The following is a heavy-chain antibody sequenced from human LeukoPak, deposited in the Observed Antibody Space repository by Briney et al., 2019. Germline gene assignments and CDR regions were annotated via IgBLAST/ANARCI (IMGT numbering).Heavy chain of an antibody. J-gene: IGHJ4*02. Sequence: GGSLRLSCAASGFTFSNYAMSWVRQAPGEGLEWVSGISGSGGNTYHADSVKGRFTISRDNSKNTLYVQMNSLRAEDTAVYYCATEKGDSPDYWGQGTLVTVSS. CDR3: ATEKGDSPDY. CDR1: GFTFSNYA. CDR2: ISGSGGNT. D-gene: IGHD2-21*01. V-gene: IGHV3-23*01.